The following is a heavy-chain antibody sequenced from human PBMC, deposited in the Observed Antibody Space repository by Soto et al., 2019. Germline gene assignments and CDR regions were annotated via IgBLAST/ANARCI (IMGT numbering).Heavy chain of an antibody. V-gene: IGHV3-30-3*01. CDR3: ARDPH. CDR2: ISYDGSNK. CDR1: GFTFSSYA. Sequence: QVQLVESGGGVVQPGRSLRLSCAASGFTFSSYAMHWVRQAPGKGLEWVAVISYDGSNKYYADSVKGRVTISRDNSKNTLYLQMNSLRAEDTAVYYCARDPHWGQGTLVTVSS. J-gene: IGHJ4*02.